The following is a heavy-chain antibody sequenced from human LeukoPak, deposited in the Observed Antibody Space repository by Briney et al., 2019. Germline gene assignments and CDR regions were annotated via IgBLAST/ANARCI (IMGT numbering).Heavy chain of an antibody. CDR1: GFTSDDYA. CDR2: ISWNSGSI. D-gene: IGHD6-19*01. CDR3: AKDIGAAVAGTLSFFAFDI. V-gene: IGHV3-9*02. J-gene: IGHJ3*02. Sequence: GGSLRLSCAASGFTSDDYAMHWVRQAPGKGLEWVSGISWNSGSIGYADSVKGRFTISRDNAKNSLYLRMNSLRAEDTALYYCAKDIGAAVAGTLSFFAFDIWGQGTMVTVSS.